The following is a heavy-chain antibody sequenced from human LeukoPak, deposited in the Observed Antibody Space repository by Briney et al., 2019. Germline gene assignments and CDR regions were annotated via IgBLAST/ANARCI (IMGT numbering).Heavy chain of an antibody. Sequence: GASVKVSCKASGYTSTSYGISWVRQAPGQGVEWMGWISAYNGNTNYAQKLQGRVTMTTDTSTSTAYMELRSLRSDDTAVYYCASDRIVVVPAATPDYYYGMDVWGQGTTVTVSS. CDR1: GYTSTSYG. V-gene: IGHV1-18*01. CDR3: ASDRIVVVPAATPDYYYGMDV. D-gene: IGHD2-2*02. J-gene: IGHJ6*02. CDR2: ISAYNGNT.